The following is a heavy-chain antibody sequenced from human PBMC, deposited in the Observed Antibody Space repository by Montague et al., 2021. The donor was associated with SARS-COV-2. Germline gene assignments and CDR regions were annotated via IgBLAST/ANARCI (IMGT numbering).Heavy chain of an antibody. CDR1: GGSFSGYY. CDR3: ARAGAAYLLTGYYFDY. Sequence: SETLSLTCAVYGGSFSGYYWGWIRQPPGKGLEWIGEINHSESTNYNPSLKSRVTISVDTSKNQFSLNLSSVTAADTAVYYCARAGAAYLLTGYYFDYWGQGTLVTVSS. V-gene: IGHV4-34*01. CDR2: INHSEST. J-gene: IGHJ4*02. D-gene: IGHD3-9*01.